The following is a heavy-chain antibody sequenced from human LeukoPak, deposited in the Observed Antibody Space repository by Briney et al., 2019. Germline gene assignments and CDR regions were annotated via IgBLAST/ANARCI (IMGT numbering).Heavy chain of an antibody. J-gene: IGHJ4*02. D-gene: IGHD4-17*01. CDR1: GFTFSSYA. CDR2: ISGSGGST. V-gene: IGHV3-23*01. Sequence: AGGSLRLSCAASGFTFSSYAMSWVRQAPGKGLEWVSAISGSGGSTYYADSVKGRFTISRDNSKNTLYLQMNSLRAEDTAVYYCAVLLWLYGDYGDYWGQGTLVTVSS. CDR3: AVLLWLYGDYGDY.